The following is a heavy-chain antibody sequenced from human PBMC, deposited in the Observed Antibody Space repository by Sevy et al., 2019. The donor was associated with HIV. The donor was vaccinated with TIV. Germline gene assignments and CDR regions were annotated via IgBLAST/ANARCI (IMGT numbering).Heavy chain of an antibody. D-gene: IGHD2-8*01. J-gene: IGHJ4*02. Sequence: GGSLRLSCAASGFTFAKYSMSWVRQAPGKGLEWVSNFSFGCGRINYADSVKGRFTISRDDSKSTLFLQMNSLRAEDTATYFCAREGCTQPHDYWGQGTLVTVSS. CDR1: GFTFAKYS. CDR3: AREGCTQPHDY. V-gene: IGHV3-23*01. CDR2: FSFGCGRI.